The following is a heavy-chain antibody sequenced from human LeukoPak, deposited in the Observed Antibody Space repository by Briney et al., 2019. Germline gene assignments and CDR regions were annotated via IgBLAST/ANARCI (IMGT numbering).Heavy chain of an antibody. J-gene: IGHJ4*02. Sequence: PSETLSLTCTVSGGSIRSYYWSWIRQPPGKGLEWIGYIYYSGNTPYNPSLRSRVTISVDTSQNQFSLKLNSVTAADTAVYYCARVRINCSGGNCYSEHFDYWGQGTLVTVSS. V-gene: IGHV4-59*01. CDR3: ARVRINCSGGNCYSEHFDY. CDR1: GGSIRSYY. CDR2: IYYSGNT. D-gene: IGHD2-15*01.